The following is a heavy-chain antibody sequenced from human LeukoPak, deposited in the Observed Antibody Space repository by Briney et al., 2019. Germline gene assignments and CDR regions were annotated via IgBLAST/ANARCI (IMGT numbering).Heavy chain of an antibody. CDR2: ISLTGRT. D-gene: IGHD6-19*01. CDR3: ARGQSEAVAQQDVEADYYLDY. J-gene: IGHJ4*02. Sequence: PSETLSLTCGVSGGSISTTNWWSWVRQPPGQGLEWVGEISLTGRTNYNPSLNGRVTISVDTSKNQFSLKLSSVTAADTAVYYCARGQSEAVAQQDVEADYYLDYWGQGTLVTVSS. V-gene: IGHV4-4*02. CDR1: GGSISTTNW.